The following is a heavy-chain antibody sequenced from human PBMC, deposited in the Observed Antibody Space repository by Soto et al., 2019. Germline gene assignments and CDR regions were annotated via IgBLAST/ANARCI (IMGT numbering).Heavy chain of an antibody. CDR3: ARDLAKGGGSAGFDY. CDR2: INPKSGGT. Sequence: ASVKVSCKASGYTFTVYYMHCVRQAPGQGLEWMGWINPKSGGTMYPQKVQGRVTMTWDTSISTAYMALTRLRSDDTAVYYCARDLAKGGGSAGFDYWGQGTLVTVSS. CDR1: GYTFTVYY. V-gene: IGHV1-2*02. D-gene: IGHD1-26*01. J-gene: IGHJ4*02.